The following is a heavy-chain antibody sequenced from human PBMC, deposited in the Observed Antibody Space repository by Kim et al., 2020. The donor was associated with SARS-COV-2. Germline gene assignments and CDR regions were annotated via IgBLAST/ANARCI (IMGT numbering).Heavy chain of an antibody. CDR3: ARCSDYISSSVLLSYYYYGLDV. Sequence: GGSLRLSCTPSGFNFSSYAMNWVRQAPGKGLEWVSSITANSDYINYADSLKGRFTISRDNAKNSLYLQINSLRAEDTAVYYCARCSDYISSSVLLSYYYYGLDVWGQGTTVTVSS. CDR1: GFNFSSYA. V-gene: IGHV3-21*01. D-gene: IGHD6-6*01. J-gene: IGHJ6*02. CDR2: ITANSDYI.